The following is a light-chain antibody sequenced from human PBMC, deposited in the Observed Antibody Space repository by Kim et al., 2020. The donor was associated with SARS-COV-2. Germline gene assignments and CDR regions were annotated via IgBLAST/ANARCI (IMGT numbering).Light chain of an antibody. V-gene: IGLV2-11*01. CDR1: SKDVDATRS. Sequence: GQSVTISCTESSKDVDATRSVTCDLHPPAKAPRLIIDDITNRTSGVPARFSASKSGSTASLTISGLRTEDEAHYYCCSYAGSYTWLFGGGTQLTVL. CDR2: DIT. J-gene: IGLJ3*02. CDR3: CSYAGSYTWL.